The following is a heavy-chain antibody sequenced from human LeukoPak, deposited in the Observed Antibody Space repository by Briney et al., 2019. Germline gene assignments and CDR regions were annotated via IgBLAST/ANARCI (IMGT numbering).Heavy chain of an antibody. D-gene: IGHD3-22*01. V-gene: IGHV4-31*03. CDR1: GGSISSGGYY. CDR2: IYYSGST. CDR3: ARGGDYYDSSGYQPDI. J-gene: IGHJ3*02. Sequence: SQTLSLTCTVSGGSISSGGYYWSWIRQHPGKGLEWLGYIYYSGSTYYNPSLKSRVTISVDTSKNQFSLKLSSVTAADTAVYYCARGGDYYDSSGYQPDIWGQGTMVTVSS.